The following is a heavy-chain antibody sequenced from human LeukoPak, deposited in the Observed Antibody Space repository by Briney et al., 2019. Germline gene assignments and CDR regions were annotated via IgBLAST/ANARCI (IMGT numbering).Heavy chain of an antibody. V-gene: IGHV3-48*03. CDR2: ISSSGSII. D-gene: IGHD3-10*01. Sequence: GGSLRLSCAASGFSFSSYEMNWVRQAPGKWLEFISYISSSGSIIYYADSVKGRFTISRDNAKNSLYLQMNSLRAEDTAVYYCARSMVRGPYYMDVWGKGTTVTVSS. CDR1: GFSFSSYE. CDR3: ARSMVRGPYYMDV. J-gene: IGHJ6*03.